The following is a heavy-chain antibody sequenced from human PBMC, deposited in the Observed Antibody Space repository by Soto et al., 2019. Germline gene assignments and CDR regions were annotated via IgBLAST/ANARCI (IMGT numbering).Heavy chain of an antibody. D-gene: IGHD2-2*02. CDR2: IYYSGST. V-gene: IGHV4-59*01. CDR1: GGSISSYY. Sequence: SETLSLTCTVSGGSISSYYWSWIRQPPGKGLEWIGYIYYSGSTNYNPSLKSRVTISVDTSKNQFSLKLSSVTAADTAAYYCARERGVPAAIYYYYYMAVWGKGTTVTVSS. J-gene: IGHJ6*03. CDR3: ARERGVPAAIYYYYYMAV.